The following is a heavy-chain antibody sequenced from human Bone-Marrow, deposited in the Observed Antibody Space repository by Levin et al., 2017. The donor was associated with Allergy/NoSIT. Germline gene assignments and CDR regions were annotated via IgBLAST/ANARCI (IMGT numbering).Heavy chain of an antibody. V-gene: IGHV4-4*02. Sequence: SETLSLTCAVSGASFSKNYWWTWVRQPPGRGLEWIGEVYQSGSTNYNPSLKSRVNISIDNSKNEFSLRMTSLTAADTGMYYCAIGFDFWGQGLLVTVSS. J-gene: IGHJ4*02. CDR3: AIGFDF. CDR1: GASFSKNYW. CDR2: VYQSGST.